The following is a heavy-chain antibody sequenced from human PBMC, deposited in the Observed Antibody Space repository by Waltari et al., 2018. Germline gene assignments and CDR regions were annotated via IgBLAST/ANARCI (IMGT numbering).Heavy chain of an antibody. CDR2: FYYCEST. CDR1: AGSINSSGYY. V-gene: IGHV4-39*01. Sequence: QLQLQESGPGLVKPSATLSLTCPVSAGSINSSGYYWGWIRQPPGKGLEWIGNFYYCESTYYNPSLNGRVTISVDTSKNRFSLKLSSVTAADTAIYYCARTIKGNYFPFDYWGQGTLVTVSS. J-gene: IGHJ4*02. CDR3: ARTIKGNYFPFDY. D-gene: IGHD1-7*01.